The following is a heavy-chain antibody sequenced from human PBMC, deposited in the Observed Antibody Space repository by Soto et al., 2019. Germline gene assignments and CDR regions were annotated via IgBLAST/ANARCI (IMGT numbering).Heavy chain of an antibody. D-gene: IGHD3-3*01. CDR3: AKDRVTIFAPPPDY. CDR1: GFTFSSYA. Sequence: GGSLRLSCAASGFTFSSYAMSGVRQAPGKGLEWVSAISGSGGSTYYADSVKGRFTISRDNSKNTLYLQMNSLRAEDTAVYYCAKDRVTIFAPPPDYWGQGTLVTVSS. J-gene: IGHJ4*02. CDR2: ISGSGGST. V-gene: IGHV3-23*01.